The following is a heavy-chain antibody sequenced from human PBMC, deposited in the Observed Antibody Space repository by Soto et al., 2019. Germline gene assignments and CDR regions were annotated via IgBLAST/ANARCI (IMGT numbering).Heavy chain of an antibody. CDR1: GYTFTSYG. V-gene: IGHV1-18*04. Sequence: QVPLVQSGAEVKKPGASVKVSCKASGYTFTSYGISWVRQAPGQGLEWMGWISAYNGNTNYAQKLQGRVTMTTDTSTSTAYMELRSLRSDDTAVYYCARYIQYYDILTDFDYWGQGTLVTVSS. CDR2: ISAYNGNT. D-gene: IGHD3-9*01. J-gene: IGHJ4*02. CDR3: ARYIQYYDILTDFDY.